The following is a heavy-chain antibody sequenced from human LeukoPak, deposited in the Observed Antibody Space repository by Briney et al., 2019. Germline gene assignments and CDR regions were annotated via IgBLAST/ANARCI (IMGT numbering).Heavy chain of an antibody. D-gene: IGHD2-15*01. V-gene: IGHV3-21*04. J-gene: IGHJ6*03. Sequence: GGSLRLSCAASGFTFSSYSMNWVRQAPGKGLEWVSSISSSSSYIYYADSVKGRFTISRDNSKNTLYLQMNSLRAEDTAIYYCAKNGDRGAYCSGGSCYPYYYNMDVWGKGTTVTISS. CDR2: ISSSSSYI. CDR3: AKNGDRGAYCSGGSCYPYYYNMDV. CDR1: GFTFSSYS.